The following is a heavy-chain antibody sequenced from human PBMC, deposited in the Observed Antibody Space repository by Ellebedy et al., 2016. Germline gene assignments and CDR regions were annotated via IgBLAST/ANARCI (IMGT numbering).Heavy chain of an antibody. Sequence: GGSLRLSCAASGFTFSSYGMRWVRQAPGKGLEWVGRIKSKTDGGTTDYAAPVKGRFTISRDDSKNTLYLQMNSLRAEDTAVYYCARDGSYCGGDCYPIDWGQGTLVTVSS. D-gene: IGHD2-21*02. J-gene: IGHJ4*02. V-gene: IGHV3-15*05. CDR3: ARDGSYCGGDCYPID. CDR2: IKSKTDGGTT. CDR1: GFTFSSYG.